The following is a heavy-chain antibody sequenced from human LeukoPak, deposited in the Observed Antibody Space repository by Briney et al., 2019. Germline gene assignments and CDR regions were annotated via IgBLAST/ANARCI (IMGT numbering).Heavy chain of an antibody. J-gene: IGHJ5*02. Sequence: PGGSLRLSCAASGFTFNSYWMHWVRQAPGKGLVWVSRINSDGSSTSYADSVKGRFTISRDNAKNTLYLQMNSLRAEDTAVYYCARGGYYYDSSGSDNWFDPWGQGTLVTVSS. CDR2: INSDGSST. V-gene: IGHV3-74*01. D-gene: IGHD3-22*01. CDR3: ARGGYYYDSSGSDNWFDP. CDR1: GFTFNSYW.